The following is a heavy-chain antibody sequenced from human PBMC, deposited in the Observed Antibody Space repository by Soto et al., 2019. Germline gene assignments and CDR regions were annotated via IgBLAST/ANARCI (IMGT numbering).Heavy chain of an antibody. J-gene: IGHJ4*02. CDR2: ISSSSSTI. Sequence: EVQLVESGGGLVQPGGSLRLSCAASGFTFSSYSMNWVRQAPGKGLEWVSYISSSSSTIYYADSVKGRFTISRDNAKNSLYLQMNSLRAEYTAVYYCARGGDGFWALWSPFDYWGQGTLVTVSS. CDR3: ARGGDGFWALWSPFDY. V-gene: IGHV3-48*01. CDR1: GFTFSSYS. D-gene: IGHD3-3*01.